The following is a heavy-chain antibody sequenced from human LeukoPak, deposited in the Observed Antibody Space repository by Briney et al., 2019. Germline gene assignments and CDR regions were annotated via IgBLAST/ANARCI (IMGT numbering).Heavy chain of an antibody. J-gene: IGHJ5*02. Sequence: ASVKVSCKASGYTFTSYGISWVGQAPGQGLEGMGWISAYNGNTNNAQKLQGRVTMPTDTSTSTAYMELRSLRSDDTAVYYCARGSYGDYDWFDPWGQGTLVTVSS. D-gene: IGHD4-17*01. CDR2: ISAYNGNT. CDR3: ARGSYGDYDWFDP. CDR1: GYTFTSYG. V-gene: IGHV1-18*01.